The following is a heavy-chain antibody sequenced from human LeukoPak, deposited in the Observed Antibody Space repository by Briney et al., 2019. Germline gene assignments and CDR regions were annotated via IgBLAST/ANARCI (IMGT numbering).Heavy chain of an antibody. J-gene: IGHJ1*01. D-gene: IGHD3-22*01. Sequence: PGGSLRLSCAASGFTFSSYAMSWVRQAPGKGLEWVSAISGSGGSTYYADSVKGRFTISRDNSKNTLYLQMNSLRAEDTAVYYCAIEEPQVVVSAEYFQHWGQGTLVTVSS. V-gene: IGHV3-23*01. CDR2: ISGSGGST. CDR3: AIEEPQVVVSAEYFQH. CDR1: GFTFSSYA.